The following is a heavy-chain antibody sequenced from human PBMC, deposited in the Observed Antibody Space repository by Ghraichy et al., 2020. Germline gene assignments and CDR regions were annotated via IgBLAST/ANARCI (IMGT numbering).Heavy chain of an antibody. CDR3: ARDSTFGGIIAHFDY. CDR1: GFTFRSYS. CDR2: ISGDSFYI. J-gene: IGHJ4*02. D-gene: IGHD3-16*02. V-gene: IGHV3-21*01. Sequence: GVLRLSCTASGFTFRSYSINWVRQAPGKGLEWVSSISGDSFYIYYADSVKGRFTISRDNAKNSLYLQMNSLRADDTAVYYCARDSTFGGIIAHFDYWGQGTLVTVSS.